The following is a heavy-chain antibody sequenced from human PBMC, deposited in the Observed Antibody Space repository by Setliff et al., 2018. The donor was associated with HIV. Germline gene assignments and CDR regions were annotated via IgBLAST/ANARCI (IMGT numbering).Heavy chain of an antibody. J-gene: IGHJ4*02. CDR3: ARVYYDILTGYGYFDD. CDR1: GGSINNNQ. Sequence: SETLSLTCTVSGGSINNNQWSWIRQPPGKGLEWIGYIYSSGNTNYNPHLKSRVIISVDTSKNQFSLKLSSVTAADTAVYYCARVYYDILTGYGYFDDWGQGTLVTVSS. CDR2: IYSSGNT. V-gene: IGHV4-4*09. D-gene: IGHD3-9*01.